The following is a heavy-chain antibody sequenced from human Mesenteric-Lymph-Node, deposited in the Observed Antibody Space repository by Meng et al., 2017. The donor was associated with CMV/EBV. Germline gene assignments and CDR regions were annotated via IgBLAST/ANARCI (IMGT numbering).Heavy chain of an antibody. CDR3: ARGWRVQTNWFDP. J-gene: IGHJ5*02. CDR1: GGSSASGGYS. CDR2: IYYSGST. Sequence: VSGGSSASGGYSWNWIRQAPGKGLGWIGYIYYSGSTYYNPSLKSRFTISLDASKNQFSLRLNSVTAADTAVYYCARGWRVQTNWFDPWGQGTLVTVSS. V-gene: IGHV4-30-2*01. D-gene: IGHD1-1*01.